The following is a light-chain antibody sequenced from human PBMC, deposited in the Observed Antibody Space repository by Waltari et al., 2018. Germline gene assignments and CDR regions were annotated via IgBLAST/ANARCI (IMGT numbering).Light chain of an antibody. Sequence: DIQMTQSPSTLSASVGDSVTITCRVSQSISSWLAWYQQKPGKAPKLLIYKASSLESGIPSRFSGSESGTEFTLTISSLQPDDFATYYCQQYNSYSQTFGQGTKVEIK. CDR2: KAS. V-gene: IGKV1-5*03. CDR1: QSISSW. CDR3: QQYNSYSQT. J-gene: IGKJ1*01.